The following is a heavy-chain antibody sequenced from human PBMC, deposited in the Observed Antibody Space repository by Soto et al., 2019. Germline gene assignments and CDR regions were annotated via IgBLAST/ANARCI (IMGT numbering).Heavy chain of an antibody. CDR3: AGRLGYCNNGVCHKFDY. CDR2: ISSSGSTI. D-gene: IGHD2-8*01. V-gene: IGHV3-48*03. Sequence: XESLSLSCAASGFTFSSYEMNWVRQAPGKGLEWVSYISSSGSTIYYADSVKGRFTISRDNAKNSLYLQMNSLRAEDTAVYYCAGRLGYCNNGVCHKFDYWGQGTLVTVSS. CDR1: GFTFSSYE. J-gene: IGHJ4*02.